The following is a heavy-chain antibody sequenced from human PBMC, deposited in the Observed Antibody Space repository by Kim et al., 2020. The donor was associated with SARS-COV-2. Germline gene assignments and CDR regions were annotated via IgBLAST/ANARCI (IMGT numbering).Heavy chain of an antibody. CDR3: AKDSYVSGTYYIHSFYYSMDV. Sequence: GGSLRLSCAASGFTFTNYGIHWVRQAPGKGLEWVAVISYDGSNKYYADSVKGRFTISRDNSKNTLFLQMNSLRAEDTALYYCAKDSYVSGTYYIHSFYYSMDVWGQRTTVTVSS. CDR2: ISYDGSNK. V-gene: IGHV3-30*18. CDR1: GFTFTNYG. D-gene: IGHD3-10*01. J-gene: IGHJ6*02.